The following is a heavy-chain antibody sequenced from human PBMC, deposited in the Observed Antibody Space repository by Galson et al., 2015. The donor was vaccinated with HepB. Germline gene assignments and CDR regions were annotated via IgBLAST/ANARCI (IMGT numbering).Heavy chain of an antibody. CDR1: GYTFTGYY. Sequence: SVKVSCKASGYTFTGYYMHWVRQAPGQGLEWMGWINPNSGGKNYAQKFQGWVTMTRDTSISTAYMELSRLRSDDTAVYYCAREDSSLLSLSDYYYGMDVWVQGTTVTVSS. V-gene: IGHV1-2*04. J-gene: IGHJ6*02. CDR3: AREDSSLLSLSDYYYGMDV. D-gene: IGHD6-6*01. CDR2: INPNSGGK.